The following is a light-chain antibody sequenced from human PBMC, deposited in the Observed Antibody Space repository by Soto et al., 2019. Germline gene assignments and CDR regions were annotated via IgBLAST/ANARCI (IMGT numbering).Light chain of an antibody. CDR2: KAS. V-gene: IGKV1-5*03. CDR3: QQYHKFWT. J-gene: IGKJ1*01. CDR1: QSVGSW. Sequence: DIQMTQSPSTLSASVGARVTITCRASQSVGSWLAWYQQKPGKAPKLLIYKASRLESGVPSRFSCSESGTEFTRTISNLQPDDCATYYCQQYHKFWTVGQGTNVEIK.